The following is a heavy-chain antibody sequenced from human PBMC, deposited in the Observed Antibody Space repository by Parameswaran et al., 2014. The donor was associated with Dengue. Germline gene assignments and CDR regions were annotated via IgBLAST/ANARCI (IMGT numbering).Heavy chain of an antibody. Sequence: WVRQAPGQGLEWMGWISAYNGNTNYAQKLQGRVTMTTDTSTSTAYMELRSLRSDDTAVYYCARDEVAVAGHLYGMDVWGQGTTVTVSS. CDR2: ISAYNGNT. CDR3: ARDEVAVAGHLYGMDV. D-gene: IGHD6-19*01. J-gene: IGHJ6*02. V-gene: IGHV1-18*01.